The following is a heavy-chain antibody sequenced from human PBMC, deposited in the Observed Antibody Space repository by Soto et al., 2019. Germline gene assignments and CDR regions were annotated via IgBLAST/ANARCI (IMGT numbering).Heavy chain of an antibody. CDR2: IYYSGST. V-gene: IGHV4-39*01. CDR3: ATPTLDTKIDY. D-gene: IGHD5-18*01. CDR1: GGSISSSSYY. Sequence: ASETLSLTCTVSGGSISSSSYYWGWIRQPPGKGLEWIGSIYYSGSTYYNPSLKSRVTISVDTSKNQFSLKLSSVTAADTAVYYCATPTLDTKIDYWGQGTLVTVSS. J-gene: IGHJ4*02.